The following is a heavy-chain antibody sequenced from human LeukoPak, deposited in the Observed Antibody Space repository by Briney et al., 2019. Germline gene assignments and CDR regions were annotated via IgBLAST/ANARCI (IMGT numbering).Heavy chain of an antibody. J-gene: IGHJ2*01. CDR1: GGSLSSYY. Sequence: SETMSLTCTVYGGSLSSYYWSWIRQPPGKGLEWIGYTYYSGSTNYNPSLKSRVTISVDTSKNQFSLKLSSMTAADTAVYYCARGEYSYANYWYFDLWGRGTLVTVSS. CDR3: ARGEYSYANYWYFDL. CDR2: TYYSGST. V-gene: IGHV4-59*01. D-gene: IGHD5-18*01.